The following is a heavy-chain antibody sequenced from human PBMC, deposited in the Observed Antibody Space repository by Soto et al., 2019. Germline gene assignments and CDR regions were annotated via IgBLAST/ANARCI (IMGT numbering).Heavy chain of an antibody. D-gene: IGHD6-13*01. V-gene: IGHV3-53*01. CDR3: AREKYSSSWSSYYYYGMDV. CDR2: IYSGGST. Sequence: GSVRLSRAACGFTVSINYMSWVRQAQGKGLEWVSAIYSGGSTYYADSVKGRFTISRDNSKNTLYLQMNSLRAEDTAVYYCAREKYSSSWSSYYYYGMDVWGQGTTVTVSS. J-gene: IGHJ6*02. CDR1: GFTVSINY.